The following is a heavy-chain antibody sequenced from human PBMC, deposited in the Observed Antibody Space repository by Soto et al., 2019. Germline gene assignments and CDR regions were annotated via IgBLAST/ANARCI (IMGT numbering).Heavy chain of an antibody. CDR2: IYYSGST. Sequence: QVQLQESGPGLVKPSQTLSLTCTVSGGSISSGDYYWSWIRQPPGKGLEWIGYIYYSGSTYYNPSLKSLVTISVDTSKNQFSLKRSSVTAADTAVYYCARADYSNLELWGYYYYGMDVWGQGTTVTVSS. V-gene: IGHV4-30-4*01. CDR1: GGSISSGDYY. CDR3: ARADYSNLELWGYYYYGMDV. J-gene: IGHJ6*02. D-gene: IGHD4-4*01.